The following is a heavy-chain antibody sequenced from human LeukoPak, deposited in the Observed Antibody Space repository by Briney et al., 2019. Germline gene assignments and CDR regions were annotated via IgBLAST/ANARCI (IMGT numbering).Heavy chain of an antibody. V-gene: IGHV3-74*01. Sequence: PGGSLRLSCAASGFTFSSYWMHWVRQAPGKGLVWVSRINSDGSSTSYADSVKGRFTISRDNAKNTLYLQMNSLRAEDTAVYYCARASFGDYSAEYFHHWGQGTLVTVSS. J-gene: IGHJ1*01. CDR2: INSDGSST. D-gene: IGHD4-17*01. CDR1: GFTFSSYW. CDR3: ARASFGDYSAEYFHH.